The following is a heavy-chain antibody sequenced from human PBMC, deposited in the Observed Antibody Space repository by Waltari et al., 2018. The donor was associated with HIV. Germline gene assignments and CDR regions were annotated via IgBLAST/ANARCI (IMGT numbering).Heavy chain of an antibody. Sequence: EVHLMESGGGLVKPGRSLRLSCRGSGFTFGDYGLSWFRQAPGKGLEWVGFIKSEAYGGTAEYAASGTGRFTISREDSKSTAYMQMNRLESEDTGVYFCSRPSGPLHSYGMDVWGQGTTVIVSS. V-gene: IGHV3-49*05. D-gene: IGHD1-26*01. J-gene: IGHJ6*02. CDR1: GFTFGDYG. CDR2: IKSEAYGGTA. CDR3: SRPSGPLHSYGMDV.